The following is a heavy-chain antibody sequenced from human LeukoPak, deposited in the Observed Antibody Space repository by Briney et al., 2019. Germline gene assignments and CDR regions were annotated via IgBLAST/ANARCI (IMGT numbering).Heavy chain of an antibody. CDR2: IIPIFGTA. D-gene: IGHD5-24*01. Sequence: SVKVSCKASGGTFSSYAISWVRQAPGKGLEWMGRIIPIFGTANYAQKFQGRVTITADESTSTAYMELSRLRSEDTAVYYCAREGRRDGYNLPFDYWGQGTLVTVSS. V-gene: IGHV1-69*13. J-gene: IGHJ4*02. CDR3: AREGRRDGYNLPFDY. CDR1: GGTFSSYA.